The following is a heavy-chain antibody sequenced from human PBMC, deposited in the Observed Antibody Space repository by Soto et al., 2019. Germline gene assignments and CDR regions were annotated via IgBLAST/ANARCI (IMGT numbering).Heavy chain of an antibody. CDR1: GYTFTNYW. CDR2: IYPGDSDT. V-gene: IGHV5-51*01. CDR3: AASIFYYGMDV. Sequence: PGESLKISCKGSGYTFTNYWIGWVRQMPGKGLEWMGIIYPGDSDTKYNPSFQGQVTISADKSITTTYLRWTSLKASDTAIYYSAASIFYYGMDVWGQGTTVTVSS. J-gene: IGHJ6*02.